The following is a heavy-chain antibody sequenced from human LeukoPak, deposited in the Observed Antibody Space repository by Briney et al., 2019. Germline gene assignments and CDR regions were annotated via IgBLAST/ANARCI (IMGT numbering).Heavy chain of an antibody. V-gene: IGHV3-30*04. CDR2: MSYDGSDE. CDR1: GFTFSSYS. CDR3: AREWRPSAFDY. Sequence: GGSLRLSCAASGFTFSSYSMHWVRQAPGKGLEWVAIMSYDGSDEYYAHSVKGRFTISKDNSKNTLNLQMNSLRPEDTAVYYCAREWRPSAFDYWGQGTLVTVSS. J-gene: IGHJ4*02. D-gene: IGHD5-24*01.